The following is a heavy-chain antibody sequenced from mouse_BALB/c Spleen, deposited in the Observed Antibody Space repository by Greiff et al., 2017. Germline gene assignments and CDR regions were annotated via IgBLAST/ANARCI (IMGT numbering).Heavy chain of an antibody. Sequence: QVQLKESGAELAKPGASVKMSCKASGYTFTSYWMHWVKQRPGQGLEWIGYINPSTGYTEYNQKFKDKATLTADKSSSTAYMQLSSLTSEDSAVYYCAGGGFAYWGQGTLVTVSA. CDR1: GYTFTSYW. V-gene: IGHV1-7*01. CDR3: AGGGFAY. J-gene: IGHJ3*01. CDR2: INPSTGYT.